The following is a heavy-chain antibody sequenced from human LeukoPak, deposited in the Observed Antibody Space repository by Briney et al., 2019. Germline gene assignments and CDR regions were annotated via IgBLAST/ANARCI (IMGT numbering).Heavy chain of an antibody. V-gene: IGHV1-24*01. J-gene: IGHJ4*02. CDR1: GYTLTELS. CDR3: ATYDGSGYLYFDY. D-gene: IGHD3-22*01. Sequence: ASVKVSCKVSGYTLTELSMHWVRQAPGKGLEWMGGFDPEDGETIYAQKFQGRVKLTEDTSTDTAYMELSSMRSEDTAVYYCATYDGSGYLYFDYWGQGTLVSVSS. CDR2: FDPEDGET.